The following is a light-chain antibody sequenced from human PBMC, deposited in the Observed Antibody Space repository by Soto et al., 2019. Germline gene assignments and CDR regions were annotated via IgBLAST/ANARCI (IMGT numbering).Light chain of an antibody. J-gene: IGLJ2*01. V-gene: IGLV4-69*01. Sequence: QPVLTQSPSASASLGASVKLTCTLSSGHSSYAIAWHQQQPEKGPRYLMKLNSDGSHSKGDGIPDRFSGSSSGAERYLTISSLQSEDEADYYCSLFYSGVLVFGGGTKLTVL. CDR2: LNSDGSH. CDR1: SGHSSYA. CDR3: SLFYSGVLV.